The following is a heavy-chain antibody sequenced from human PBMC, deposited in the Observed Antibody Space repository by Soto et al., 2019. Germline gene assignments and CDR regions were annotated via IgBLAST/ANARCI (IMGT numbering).Heavy chain of an antibody. V-gene: IGHV5-51*01. CDR2: IYPGDSDT. D-gene: IGHD2-2*01. Sequence: GESLKISCKGSGYSFTSYWIGWVRQMPGKGLEWMGIIYPGDSDTRYSPSFQGQVTSSADKSISTAYLQWSSLKASDTAMYYCAILPQGYCSSTSSYENWFDPWGQGSLVTGSS. CDR3: AILPQGYCSSTSSYENWFDP. J-gene: IGHJ5*02. CDR1: GYSFTSYW.